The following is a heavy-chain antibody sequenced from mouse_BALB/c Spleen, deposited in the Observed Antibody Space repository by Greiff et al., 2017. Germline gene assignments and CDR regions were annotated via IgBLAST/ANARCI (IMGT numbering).Heavy chain of an antibody. Sequence: EVQLVESGGGLVKPGGSLKLSCAASGFTFSSYTMSWVRQTPEKRLEWVATISSGGSYTYYPGSVKGRFTISRDNAKNTLYLQMSSLKSEDTAMYYCTREGKNYDYVDWYFDVWGAGTTVTVSS. J-gene: IGHJ1*01. CDR1: GFTFSSYT. D-gene: IGHD2-4*01. V-gene: IGHV5-6-4*01. CDR2: ISSGGSYT. CDR3: TREGKNYDYVDWYFDV.